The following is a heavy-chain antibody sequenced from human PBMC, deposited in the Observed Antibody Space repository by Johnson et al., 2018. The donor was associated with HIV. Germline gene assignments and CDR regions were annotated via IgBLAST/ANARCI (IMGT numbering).Heavy chain of an antibody. CDR2: INWNGGST. Sequence: EQLVESGGGVERPGGSLRLSCAASGFTFDDYGMSWVRQAPGKGLEWVSGINWNGGSTYYADSVKGRFTISRDNSKNTLYLQMNSLRTEDMAVYYCARERADNWNDWGWDAFDIWGQGTMVTVSS. CDR1: GFTFDDYG. J-gene: IGHJ3*02. D-gene: IGHD1-20*01. CDR3: ARERADNWNDWGWDAFDI. V-gene: IGHV3-20*04.